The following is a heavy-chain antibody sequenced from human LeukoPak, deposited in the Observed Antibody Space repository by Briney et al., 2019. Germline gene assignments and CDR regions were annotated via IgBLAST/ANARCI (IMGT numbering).Heavy chain of an antibody. J-gene: IGHJ4*02. CDR2: ISYDRNNK. Sequence: GGSLRLSCAASGFIFSSYDMHWVRQAPGKGLEWVAVISYDRNNKYYADSVMGRFTISRDNSKNRLYLQMNSLRAEDTAVYCCARDLAPANYGGCEPRVLWGEGTLDSVS. CDR1: GFIFSSYD. CDR3: ARDLAPANYGGCEPRVL. D-gene: IGHD4-23*01. V-gene: IGHV3-30-3*01.